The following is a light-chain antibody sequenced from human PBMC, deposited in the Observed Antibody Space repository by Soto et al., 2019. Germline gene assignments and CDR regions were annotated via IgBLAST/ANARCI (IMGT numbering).Light chain of an antibody. V-gene: IGKV1-5*01. CDR2: DAS. J-gene: IGKJ1*01. CDR3: QQYNSYSWT. CDR1: QSISSW. Sequence: DIQMTQSPSTLSASVGVRVTITCRASQSISSWLAGYQQKPGKAPKLLIYDASRLESGVPSRFSGSGSGTEFNITISCLQPDDLATYYCQQYNSYSWTFEQGTNVEIK.